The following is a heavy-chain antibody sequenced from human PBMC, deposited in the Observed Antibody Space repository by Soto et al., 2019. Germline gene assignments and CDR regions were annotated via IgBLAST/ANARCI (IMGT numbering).Heavy chain of an antibody. V-gene: IGHV4-31*03. J-gene: IGHJ4*02. Sequence: PSETLSLTCTVSGDSMATGGHYYNWIRQVPGKGLEWIGYVYYSGATHYTPSLRARATISRDTSKNQFSLRLISVTAADTALYYCARDKDLQPTVWGFWGQGIQVTVCS. CDR3: ARDKDLQPTVWGF. CDR2: VYYSGAT. D-gene: IGHD3-16*01. CDR1: GDSMATGGHY.